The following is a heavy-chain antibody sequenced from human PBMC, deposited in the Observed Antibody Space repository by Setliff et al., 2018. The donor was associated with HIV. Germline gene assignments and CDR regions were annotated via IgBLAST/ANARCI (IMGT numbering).Heavy chain of an antibody. D-gene: IGHD1-26*01. CDR3: ARGQSQGYAYSGSYGAFDI. J-gene: IGHJ3*02. CDR1: GYTFIDYF. CDR2: MNPNSGNT. Sequence: ASVKVSCKASGYTFIDYFIHWVRQATGQGLEWMGWMNPNSGNTGYAQKFQGGVTMTRNTSISTAYMELSSLRSEDTALYYCARGQSQGYAYSGSYGAFDIWGQGTMVTVSS. V-gene: IGHV1-8*02.